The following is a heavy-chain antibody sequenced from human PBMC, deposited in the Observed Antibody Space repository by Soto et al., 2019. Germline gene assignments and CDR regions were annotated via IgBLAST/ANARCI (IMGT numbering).Heavy chain of an antibody. V-gene: IGHV3-21*01. CDR2: IISSSKYI. D-gene: IGHD2-2*01. CDR3: ARDEVVILPTTSPSGFDP. Sequence: EVQLGESGGGLVKPGGSLRLSCAASGFTFSRSSMNWVRQAPGTGLEWVSSIISSSKYIYYADSVRGRFTISRDNVRNKLYLQMNRLRADDMAVNSWARDEVVILPTTSPSGFDPWVHGSLVTIYS. J-gene: IGHJ5*02. CDR1: GFTFSRSS.